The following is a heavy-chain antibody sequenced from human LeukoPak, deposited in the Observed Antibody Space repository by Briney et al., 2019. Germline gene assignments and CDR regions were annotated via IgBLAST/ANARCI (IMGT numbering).Heavy chain of an antibody. D-gene: IGHD6-19*01. CDR3: ARGFPPGSGSRGSHAFDV. CDR1: GFTFSSFD. Sequence: GSLRLSCAASGFTFSSFDMNWIRQSPGKGLEWIGEINYGGSTKYTPSLEGRGTILIDTSKNQFSLKLTSVTAADTAVYYCARGFPPGSGSRGSHAFDVWGQGTMVTVSS. V-gene: IGHV4-34*01. J-gene: IGHJ3*01. CDR2: INYGGST.